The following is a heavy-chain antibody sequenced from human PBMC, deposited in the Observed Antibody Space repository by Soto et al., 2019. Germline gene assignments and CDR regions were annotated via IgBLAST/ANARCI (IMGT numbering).Heavy chain of an antibody. CDR3: ARSGIGMTTVTSVDY. Sequence: SETLSLTCTVSGGSISSGDYYWSWIRQPPGKGLEWIGYIYYSGSTYYNPSLKSRVTISVDTSKNQFSLKLSSVTAADTAVYYCARSGIGMTTVTSVDYWGQGTLVTVSS. D-gene: IGHD4-17*01. CDR1: GGSISSGDYY. V-gene: IGHV4-30-4*01. J-gene: IGHJ4*02. CDR2: IYYSGST.